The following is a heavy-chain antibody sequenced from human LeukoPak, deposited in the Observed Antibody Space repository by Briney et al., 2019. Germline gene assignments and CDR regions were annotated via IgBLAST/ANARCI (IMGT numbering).Heavy chain of an antibody. J-gene: IGHJ4*02. CDR3: ARDKYYYNSRGYLFDY. V-gene: IGHV4-39*07. Sequence: PSETLSLTCTVSGGSISSSSYYWGWIRQPPGKGLEWIGSIYYSGSTNYNPSLKSRVTISVDTSKNQFSLKLSSVTAADTAVYYCARDKYYYNSRGYLFDYWGQGTLITVSS. CDR2: IYYSGST. CDR1: GGSISSSSYY. D-gene: IGHD3-22*01.